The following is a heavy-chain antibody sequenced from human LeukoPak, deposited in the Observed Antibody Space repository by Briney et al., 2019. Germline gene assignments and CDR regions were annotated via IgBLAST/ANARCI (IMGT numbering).Heavy chain of an antibody. D-gene: IGHD3-16*01. J-gene: IGHJ4*02. CDR3: AHATRAFGYGYYFDY. CDR1: GFSLSTGGVG. Sequence: SGPTLVKPTQTLTLTCTFSGFSLSTGGVGVGWIRQPPGKALEWLALVYWDDDERYNQSLSSRLSITKDTSKNQVVLTMTNMDPVDTATYFCAHATRAFGYGYYFDYWGQGTLVTVSS. V-gene: IGHV2-5*02. CDR2: VYWDDDE.